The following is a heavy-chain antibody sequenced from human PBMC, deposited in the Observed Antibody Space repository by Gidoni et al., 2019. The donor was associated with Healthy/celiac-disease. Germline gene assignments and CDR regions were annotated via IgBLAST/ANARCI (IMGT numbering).Heavy chain of an antibody. Sequence: QVQLQASGPGLVKPSETLSLTCTVSGGSISSYYWSWIRQPPGKGLEWIGYIYYSGSTNYNPSLKSRVTISVDTSKNQFSLKLSSVTAADTAVYYCARGGILTGYYRDDAFDIWGQGTMVTVSS. D-gene: IGHD3-9*01. CDR1: GGSISSYY. J-gene: IGHJ3*02. CDR3: ARGGILTGYYRDDAFDI. CDR2: IYYSGST. V-gene: IGHV4-59*01.